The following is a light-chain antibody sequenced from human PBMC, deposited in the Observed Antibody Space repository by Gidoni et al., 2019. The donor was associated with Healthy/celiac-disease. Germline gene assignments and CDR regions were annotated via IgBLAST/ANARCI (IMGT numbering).Light chain of an antibody. CDR2: LGS. CDR3: MQALQTPFT. V-gene: IGKV2-28*01. CDR1: QSLLHSNGYNY. Sequence: IVTTQSPLSLPVTPGEPASISCRSSQSLLHSNGYNYLDWYLQKPGQSPQLLIYLGSNRASGVPDRFSGSGSGTDFTLKISRVEAEDVGVYYCMQALQTPFTFGPGTKVDIK. J-gene: IGKJ3*01.